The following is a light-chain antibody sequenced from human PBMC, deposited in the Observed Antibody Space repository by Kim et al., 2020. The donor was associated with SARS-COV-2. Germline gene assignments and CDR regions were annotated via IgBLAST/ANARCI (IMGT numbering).Light chain of an antibody. CDR3: QQLEYYPIA. CDR1: QGIGTY. V-gene: IGKV1-9*01. Sequence: QLTQSPSSLSASVGDRVTITCRASQGIGTYLAWYQQKPGEAPKLLIYAASTLQSGVPSRFSGSGSATDFTLTITSLQPEDFATYYCQQLEYYPIAFGQGTRLEI. J-gene: IGKJ5*01. CDR2: AAS.